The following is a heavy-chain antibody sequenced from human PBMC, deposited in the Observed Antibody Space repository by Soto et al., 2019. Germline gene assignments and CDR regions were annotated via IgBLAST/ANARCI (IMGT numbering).Heavy chain of an antibody. J-gene: IGHJ4*02. V-gene: IGHV3-30*18. D-gene: IGHD1-26*01. CDR2: ISYDGSNK. CDR1: GFTFSSYG. CDR3: AKYSGMGCFDY. Sequence: QVQLVESGGGVVQPGRSLRLSCAASGFTFSSYGMHWVRQAPGKGLEWVAVISYDGSNKYYADSVKGRFTISRDNSKNTLKLQMNSLRAEDTAVYYCAKYSGMGCFDYWGQGTLVTVSS.